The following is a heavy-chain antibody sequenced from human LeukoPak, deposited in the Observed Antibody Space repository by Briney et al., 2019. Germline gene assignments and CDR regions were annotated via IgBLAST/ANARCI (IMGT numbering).Heavy chain of an antibody. Sequence: ASVKVSCKASGYTFTIYDISWVPQAPGQGLEWMEWISDYNGSTNYAQKLQDKVTLTTDTSTSTPYIDLRSLSSDDTPVYYCARDLYRDSLPVSWFDPWGQGTLVTVSS. V-gene: IGHV1-18*01. CDR3: ARDLYRDSLPVSWFDP. D-gene: IGHD4-11*01. CDR1: GYTFTIYD. J-gene: IGHJ5*02. CDR2: ISDYNGST.